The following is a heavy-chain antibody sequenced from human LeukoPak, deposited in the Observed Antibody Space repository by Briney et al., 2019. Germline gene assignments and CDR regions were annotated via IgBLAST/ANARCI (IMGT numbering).Heavy chain of an antibody. CDR1: GGSISSYY. CDR3: ARDMTGSGWNDAFDI. J-gene: IGHJ3*02. D-gene: IGHD6-19*01. V-gene: IGHV4-4*07. Sequence: PSETLSLTCTVSGGSISSYYWSWIRQPAGKGLEWIGRIYSSGNSKYNPSLKSRVTISVDTSRNQFSLNLSSVTAADTAVYYCARDMTGSGWNDAFDIWGQGTMVTVSS. CDR2: IYSSGNS.